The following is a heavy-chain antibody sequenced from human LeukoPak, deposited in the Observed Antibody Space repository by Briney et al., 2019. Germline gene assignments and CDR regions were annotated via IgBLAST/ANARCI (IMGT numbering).Heavy chain of an antibody. CDR1: GFTVSSNY. CDR3: AKDSASSSFDY. V-gene: IGHV3-66*01. J-gene: IGHJ4*02. CDR2: IYSGGGT. Sequence: GGPLRLSCAASGFTVSSNYMSWVRQAPGKGLEWVSVIYSGGGTNYVDSVKGRCTISRDNSKNTLYLHMNSLRAEDTGVYYCAKDSASSSFDYWGQGTLVTVSS. D-gene: IGHD6-6*01.